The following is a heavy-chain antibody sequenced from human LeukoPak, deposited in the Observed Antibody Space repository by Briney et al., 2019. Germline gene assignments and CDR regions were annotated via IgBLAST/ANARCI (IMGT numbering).Heavy chain of an antibody. D-gene: IGHD3-3*01. Sequence: ASVKVSCKASGGTFSSYAISWVRQAPGQGLEWMGGIIPIFGTANYAQEFQGRVTITADESTSTAYMELSSLRSEDTAVYYCARAVGDYDSDYYYYYGMDVWGQGTTVTVSS. CDR3: ARAVGDYDSDYYYYYGMDV. CDR1: GGTFSSYA. CDR2: IIPIFGTA. J-gene: IGHJ6*02. V-gene: IGHV1-69*13.